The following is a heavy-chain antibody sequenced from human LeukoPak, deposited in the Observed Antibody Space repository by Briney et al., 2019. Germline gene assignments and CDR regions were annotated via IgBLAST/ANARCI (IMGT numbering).Heavy chain of an antibody. CDR2: ISGSGGST. CDR1: GFTFSSYA. V-gene: IGHV3-23*01. CDR3: AKEVLLWFGEPHDY. D-gene: IGHD3-10*01. Sequence: GGSLRLSCAASGFTFSSYAMSWVRQAPGKGLEWVSAISGSGGSTYYADSVKGRFTISRDNSKNMLYLQMNSLRAEDTAVYYCAKEVLLWFGEPHDYWGQGTLVTVSS. J-gene: IGHJ4*02.